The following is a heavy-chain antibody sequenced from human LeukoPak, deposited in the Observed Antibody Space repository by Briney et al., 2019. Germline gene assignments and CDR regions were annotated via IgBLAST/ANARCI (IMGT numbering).Heavy chain of an antibody. Sequence: GESLKISCKGSGYSFTSYWIGWVRQMPGKGLEWMGIIYPGDSDTRYSPSFQGQVTISADKSISTAYLQWSSLKASDTAMYYCARLPGSYGDYLDGMDVWGQGTTVTVSS. V-gene: IGHV5-51*01. D-gene: IGHD4-17*01. CDR2: IYPGDSDT. CDR1: GYSFTSYW. CDR3: ARLPGSYGDYLDGMDV. J-gene: IGHJ6*02.